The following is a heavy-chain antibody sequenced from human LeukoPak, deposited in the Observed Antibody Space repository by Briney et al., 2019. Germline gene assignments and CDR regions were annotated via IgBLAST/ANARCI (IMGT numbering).Heavy chain of an antibody. D-gene: IGHD3-10*01. CDR2: ISYSGSA. V-gene: IGHV4-59*01. CDR3: AKPYYGSGSYYGFNYYAFDY. CDR1: GGSISTYY. Sequence: IPSETLSLTCTVSGGSISTYYWSWIRQPPGKGLEWIGYISYSGSATYNPSLRSRVTISVDTSKSQLSLRLNSVTAADTAGYYCAKPYYGSGSYYGFNYYAFDYWGQGTLVTVSS. J-gene: IGHJ4*02.